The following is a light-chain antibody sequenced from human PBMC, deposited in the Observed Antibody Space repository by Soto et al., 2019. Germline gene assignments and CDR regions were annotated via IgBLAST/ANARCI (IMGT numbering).Light chain of an antibody. J-gene: IGLJ1*01. CDR1: SSNIGAGYD. CDR2: DNI. CDR3: QSYDSTLSARDV. V-gene: IGLV1-40*01. Sequence: QSVLTQPPSVSGAPGQRVTISCTGSSSNIGAGYDVHWYQQRPGTAPKLLIFDNINRPSGVPDRFSGSKSGTSASLAITGLQAEDEGDYYCQSYDSTLSARDVFGTGTKVTVL.